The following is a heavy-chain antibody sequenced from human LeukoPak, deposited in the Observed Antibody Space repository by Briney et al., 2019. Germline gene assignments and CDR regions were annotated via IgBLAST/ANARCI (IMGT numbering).Heavy chain of an antibody. J-gene: IGHJ6*02. V-gene: IGHV4-34*01. Sequence: SETLSLTCAVYGGSFSGYYWSWIRQPPGKGLEWIGEINHSGSTNYNPSLKSRVTISVDTSKNQFFLKLSSVTAADTAVYYCARRSSSWYKYYYYGMDVWGQGTRVTVSS. CDR2: INHSGST. CDR3: ARRSSSWYKYYYYGMDV. CDR1: GGSFSGYY. D-gene: IGHD6-13*01.